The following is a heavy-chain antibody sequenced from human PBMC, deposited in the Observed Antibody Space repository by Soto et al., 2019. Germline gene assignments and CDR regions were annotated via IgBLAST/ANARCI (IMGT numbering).Heavy chain of an antibody. D-gene: IGHD3-3*01. CDR3: ARGGGVGVAGSAAFDM. Sequence: QLHLVQSGAVVKKPGASVTVSCSASGYPVTAYYMHWVRQAPGRGLEWMGGINPATGAAKYTQTYQGRVTMPRDPSTSSVFMELGGLNSEDTAVFYCARGGGVGVAGSAAFDMWGQGTLVNVSS. CDR2: INPATGAA. J-gene: IGHJ3*02. V-gene: IGHV1-2*02. CDR1: GYPVTAYY.